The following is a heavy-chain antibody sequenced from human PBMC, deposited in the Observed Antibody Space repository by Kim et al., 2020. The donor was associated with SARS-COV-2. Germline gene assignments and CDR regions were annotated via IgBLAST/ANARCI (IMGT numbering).Heavy chain of an antibody. D-gene: IGHD2-15*01. J-gene: IGHJ4*02. V-gene: IGHV3-49*03. CDR1: GFTFGDYA. CDR3: TRDGGGGGSCYSDY. Sequence: GGSLRLSCTASGFTFGDYAMSWFRQAPGKGLEWVGFIRSKAYGGTTEYAASVKGRFTISRDDSKSIAYLQMNSLKTEDTAVYYCTRDGGGGGSCYSDYWGQGTLVTVSS. CDR2: IRSKAYGGTT.